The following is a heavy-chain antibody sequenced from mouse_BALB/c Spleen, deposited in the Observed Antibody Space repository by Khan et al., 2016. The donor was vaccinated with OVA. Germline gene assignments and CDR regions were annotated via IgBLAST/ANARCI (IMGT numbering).Heavy chain of an antibody. D-gene: IGHD2-1*01. CDR2: IYPGSDSI. J-gene: IGHJ3*01. CDR1: GYTFTSYW. V-gene: IGHV1S22*01. Sequence: LQQSGSALVRPGASVKLSCKASGYTFTSYWMHWVKQRHGQGLEWIGNIYPGSDSINYDEKFKSKGTLTVDTSYSTAYIHLSSLTSEDSAVYYCTRGGYFGKSLFAYWGQGTLVTVSA. CDR3: TRGGYFGKSLFAY.